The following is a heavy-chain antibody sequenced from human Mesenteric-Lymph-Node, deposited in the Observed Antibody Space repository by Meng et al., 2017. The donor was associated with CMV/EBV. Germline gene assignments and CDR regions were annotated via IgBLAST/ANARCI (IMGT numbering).Heavy chain of an antibody. CDR2: IIPILGIA. J-gene: IGHJ4*02. V-gene: IGHV1-69*04. D-gene: IGHD2-2*01. CDR3: ARDLIVVVPAAYGNEYYFDY. CDR1: GGTFSSYT. Sequence: SVKVSCKASGGTFSSYTISWVRQAPGQGLEWMGRIIPILGIANYAQKFQGRVTMTTDTSTSTAYMELRSLRSDDTAVYYCARDLIVVVPAAYGNEYYFDYWGQGTLVTVSS.